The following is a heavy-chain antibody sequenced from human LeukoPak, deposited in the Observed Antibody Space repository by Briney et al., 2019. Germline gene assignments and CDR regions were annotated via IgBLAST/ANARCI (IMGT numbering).Heavy chain of an antibody. J-gene: IGHJ4*02. Sequence: GGSLRLSCAASGFTFSSYAMSWVRQAPGKGREWVSAISGSGGSTYYADSVKGRFTISRDNSKNTLYLQMNSLRAEDTAVYCCASSLRLWGTFDYWGQGTLVTVSS. CDR2: ISGSGGST. CDR3: ASSLRLWGTFDY. CDR1: GFTFSSYA. V-gene: IGHV3-23*01. D-gene: IGHD6-25*01.